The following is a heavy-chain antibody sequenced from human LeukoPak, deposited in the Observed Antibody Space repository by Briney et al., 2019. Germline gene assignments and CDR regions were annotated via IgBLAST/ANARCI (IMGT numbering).Heavy chain of an antibody. J-gene: IGHJ4*02. Sequence: PSETLSLTCAVYGGSFSGYYWSWIRQPPGKGLEWIGEIKRRGSTNYNPALKSRVTISVDTSKNQFSLKLSSVTAADTAVYYCARSQEDIVVVVAATSSPYYLDYWGQGTLVTVSS. CDR2: IKRRGST. D-gene: IGHD2-15*01. V-gene: IGHV4-34*01. CDR1: GGSFSGYY. CDR3: ARSQEDIVVVVAATSSPYYLDY.